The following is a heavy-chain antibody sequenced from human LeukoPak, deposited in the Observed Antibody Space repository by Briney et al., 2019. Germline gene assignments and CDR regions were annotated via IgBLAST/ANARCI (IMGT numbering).Heavy chain of an antibody. D-gene: IGHD4-11*01. Sequence: GGSLRLSCAASGFTVSSNYMSWVRQAPGKGLEWVSVIYSGGSTNYADSVKGRFTISRDNSKNTLYLQMNSLRAEDTAVYYCARDSGNYLFDYWGQGTLVTVSS. V-gene: IGHV3-53*01. CDR1: GFTVSSNY. CDR2: IYSGGST. CDR3: ARDSGNYLFDY. J-gene: IGHJ4*02.